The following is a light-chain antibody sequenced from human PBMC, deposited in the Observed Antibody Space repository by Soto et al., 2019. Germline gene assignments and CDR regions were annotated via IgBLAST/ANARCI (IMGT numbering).Light chain of an antibody. Sequence: IVLRQSPATLSLPPGDRATXSCRASQSVSSNLAWYQQKPVQPPSLLIYGASTRATGIPDSFSGRGSGTEFTLNIRRRQYEDFTVYFSQQYKSCPSFGQGTRVEIK. CDR3: QQYKSCPS. J-gene: IGKJ5*01. CDR2: GAS. CDR1: QSVSSN. V-gene: IGKV3-15*01.